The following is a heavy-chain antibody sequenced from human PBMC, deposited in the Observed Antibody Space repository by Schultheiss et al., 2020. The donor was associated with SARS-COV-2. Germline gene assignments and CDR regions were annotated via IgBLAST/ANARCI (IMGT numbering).Heavy chain of an antibody. J-gene: IGHJ6*02. D-gene: IGHD1-26*01. Sequence: GGSLRLSCAASGFTFSGSGMHWVRQASGKGLEWVGRIRSKANSYATEYAASVKGRFTISRDNSKNTLYLQMNSLRAEDTAVYYCAKASGSYRYYYYGMDVWGQGTTVTVSS. CDR2: IRSKANSYAT. CDR3: AKASGSYRYYYYGMDV. CDR1: GFTFSGSG. V-gene: IGHV3-73*01.